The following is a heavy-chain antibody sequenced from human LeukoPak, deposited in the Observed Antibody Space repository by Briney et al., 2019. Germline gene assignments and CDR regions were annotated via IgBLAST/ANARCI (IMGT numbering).Heavy chain of an antibody. CDR2: ISPSGADT. D-gene: IGHD3-3*01. J-gene: IGHJ2*01. CDR1: GFTFSSYE. CDR3: AKSLEGPYWYFDL. Sequence: GGFLRLSCAASGFTFSSYEMSWVRQTPGEGLEWVSTISPSGADTYSADSVKGRFTISRDNSKSTLFLQMNSLRAEDTAIYYCAKSLEGPYWYFDLWGRGTLVTVSS. V-gene: IGHV3-23*01.